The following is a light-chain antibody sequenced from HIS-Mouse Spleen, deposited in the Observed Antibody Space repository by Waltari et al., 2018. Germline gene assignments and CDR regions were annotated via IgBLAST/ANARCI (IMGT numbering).Light chain of an antibody. J-gene: IGLJ1*01. CDR3: QVWGSSSVHPYV. CDR2: DDS. V-gene: IGLV3-21*03. Sequence: SYVLTQPPSVSVAPGKTARITCGGNNMGSKSVHWYQQKPGQAPVLGVYDDSDRPPGSPERFSVSNTGNTATLTISRVEAGDEADYYCQVWGSSSVHPYVFGTGTKVTVL. CDR1: NMGSKS.